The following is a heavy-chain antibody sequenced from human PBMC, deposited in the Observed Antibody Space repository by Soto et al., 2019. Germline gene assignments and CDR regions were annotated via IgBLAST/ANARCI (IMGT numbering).Heavy chain of an antibody. CDR2: IWYDGSAT. D-gene: IGHD6-19*01. V-gene: IGHV3-33*01. CDR1: GFTFSLYG. J-gene: IGHJ4*02. CDR3: ARDIAVHRIDE. Sequence: QVQLVQSGGGVVQPGKSLRLSCGASGFTFSLYGMHWVRQAPGKGLEWVSFIWYDGSATYYGDSVKGRFTISKDDSTNTLYLQMNSLRAEDTAVYYCARDIAVHRIDEWGQGTLVTVAS.